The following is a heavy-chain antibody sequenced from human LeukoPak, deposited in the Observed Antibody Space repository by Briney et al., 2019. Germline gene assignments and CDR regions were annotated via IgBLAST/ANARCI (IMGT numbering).Heavy chain of an antibody. CDR2: IYYSESA. Sequence: SETLSLTCTVSGGSISSSSYYWGWIRQPPGKGLEWIGCIYYSESAYYNPSLKSRVTITVDTSKNQFSLKLSSVTAADTAVYYSARHRTYYYDSSGFCNPCDIWGQRTMVTVFS. J-gene: IGHJ3*02. D-gene: IGHD3-22*01. CDR3: ARHRTYYYDSSGFCNPCDI. CDR1: GGSISSSSYY. V-gene: IGHV4-39*01.